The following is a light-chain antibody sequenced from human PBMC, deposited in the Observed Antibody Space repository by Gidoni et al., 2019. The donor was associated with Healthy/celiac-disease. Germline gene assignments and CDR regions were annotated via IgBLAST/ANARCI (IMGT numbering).Light chain of an antibody. CDR2: EVS. J-gene: IGLJ2*01. Sequence: QSALPQPASVSGSPGQSIPISCTGTSSDVGGYNYVSWYQQHPGKAPKLMIYEVSNRPSGVSNRFSGSKSGNTASLTISGLQAEDEADYYCSSYTSSSTLETVFGGGTKLTVL. CDR3: SSYTSSSTLETV. CDR1: SSDVGGYNY. V-gene: IGLV2-14*01.